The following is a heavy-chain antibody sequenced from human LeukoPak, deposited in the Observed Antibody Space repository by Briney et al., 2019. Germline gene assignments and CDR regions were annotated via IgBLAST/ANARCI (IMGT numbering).Heavy chain of an antibody. D-gene: IGHD2-2*01. V-gene: IGHV4-34*01. CDR1: GGSFSGYS. CDR2: INHSGST. CDR3: ARGPGCSSTSCPPGWFDP. J-gene: IGHJ5*02. Sequence: PSETLSLTCAVCGGSFSGYSWSWIRQPPGKGLEWIGEINHSGSTNYNPSLKSRVTISVDTSKNQFSLKLSSVTAADTAVYYCARGPGCSSTSCPPGWFDPWGQGTLVIVSS.